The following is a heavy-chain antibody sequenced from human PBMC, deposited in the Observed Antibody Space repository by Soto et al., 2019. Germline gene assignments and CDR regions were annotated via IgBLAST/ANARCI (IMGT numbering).Heavy chain of an antibody. Sequence: ASVKVSCKASGYTFTSYGISWVRQAPGQGLEWMGWISAYNGNTNYAQKLQGRVTMTTDTSTSTAYMELRSLRSDDTAVYYCARVRGDIVVVPAATPYYYYGMDVCGQGTTVTVSS. D-gene: IGHD2-2*01. CDR1: GYTFTSYG. V-gene: IGHV1-18*01. J-gene: IGHJ6*02. CDR2: ISAYNGNT. CDR3: ARVRGDIVVVPAATPYYYYGMDV.